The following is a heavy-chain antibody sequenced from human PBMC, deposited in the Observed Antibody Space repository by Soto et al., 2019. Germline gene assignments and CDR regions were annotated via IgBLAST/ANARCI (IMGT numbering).Heavy chain of an antibody. J-gene: IGHJ4*02. Sequence: SETLSLTCTVSGGSISSSSYYWGWIRQPPGKGLEWIGSIYYSGSTYYNPSLKSRVTISVDTSKNQFSLKLSSVTAADTAVYYCARHLSSSFNYFDYWGQGALVTVSS. V-gene: IGHV4-39*01. CDR3: ARHLSSSFNYFDY. D-gene: IGHD6-13*01. CDR2: IYYSGST. CDR1: GGSISSSSYY.